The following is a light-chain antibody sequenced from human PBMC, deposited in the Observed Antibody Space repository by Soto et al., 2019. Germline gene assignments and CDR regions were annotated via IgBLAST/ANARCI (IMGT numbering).Light chain of an antibody. J-gene: IGLJ3*02. CDR3: AAWHDSLNAWV. CDR1: TSNIGSNT. CDR2: SND. Sequence: QSLLTQPPSASGRPGQRVTISCSGTTSNIGSNTVNWYQKVPGAAPKLLIYSNDRRPSGVPDRFSGSRSGTSASLAISGLGSEDEADYNCAAWHDSLNAWVFGGGTKVTVL. V-gene: IGLV1-44*01.